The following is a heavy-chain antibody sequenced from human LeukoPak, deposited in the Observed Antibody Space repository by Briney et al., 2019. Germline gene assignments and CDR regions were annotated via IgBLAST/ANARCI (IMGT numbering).Heavy chain of an antibody. V-gene: IGHV3-21*01. Sequence: GGSLRLSCTVSGFTLSTYSLNWVRRAPGKGLEWVSLMTNSRSYYADSVKGRFTISRDNAKNSLDLVMSSLRVDDTAVYYCARAGWEDRDYWGQGTLVTVSS. J-gene: IGHJ4*02. CDR3: ARAGWEDRDY. CDR1: GFTLSTYS. CDR2: MTNSRSY. D-gene: IGHD1-26*01.